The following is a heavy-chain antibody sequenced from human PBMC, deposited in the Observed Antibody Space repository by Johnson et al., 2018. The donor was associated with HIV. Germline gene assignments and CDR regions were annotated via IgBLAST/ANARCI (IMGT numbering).Heavy chain of an antibody. D-gene: IGHD6-13*01. CDR2: ISWNSGSI. CDR1: GFTFDDYA. Sequence: VPLVEFRGGLVQPGRSLRLSCAASGFTFDDYAMHWVRQAPGKGLEWVSGISWNSGSIGYADSVKGRFTISRDNAKNSLYLQMNSLRAEDTALYYCARERARQELGLDGAFDIWGQGTTVSVS. CDR3: ARERARQELGLDGAFDI. V-gene: IGHV3-9*01. J-gene: IGHJ3*02.